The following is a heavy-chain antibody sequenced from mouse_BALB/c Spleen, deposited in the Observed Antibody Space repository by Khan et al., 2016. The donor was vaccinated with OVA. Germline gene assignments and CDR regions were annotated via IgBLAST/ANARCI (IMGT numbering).Heavy chain of an antibody. V-gene: IGHV3-2*02. J-gene: IGHJ2*01. Sequence: EVQLQESGPGLVKPSQSLSLTCTVTGYSITSGYGWNWIRQFPGNKLEWMGYISYRGSTKYNPYLTSRISITRDTSKNQFFLQLNSVTTEDTATYYCARTARIKYWGQGTTLTVSS. D-gene: IGHD1-2*01. CDR3: ARTARIKY. CDR1: GYSITSGYG. CDR2: ISYRGST.